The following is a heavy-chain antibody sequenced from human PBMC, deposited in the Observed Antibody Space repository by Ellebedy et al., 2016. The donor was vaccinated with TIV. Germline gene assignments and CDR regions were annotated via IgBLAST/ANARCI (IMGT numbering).Heavy chain of an antibody. CDR3: ARGYSEPFVFHFYSYHYVMDV. V-gene: IGHV4-59*01. CDR2: LHHSGNS. D-gene: IGHD1-1*01. CDR1: GGSITNYY. Sequence: MPSETLSLTCSVSGGSITNYYWTWIRQPPGQGLAWIGDLHHSGNSHIHPSLKSRVTISVDTATNQFFLNMTSVTAADTAVVYCARGYSEPFVFHFYSYHYVMDVWGQGTLVTVSS. J-gene: IGHJ6*02.